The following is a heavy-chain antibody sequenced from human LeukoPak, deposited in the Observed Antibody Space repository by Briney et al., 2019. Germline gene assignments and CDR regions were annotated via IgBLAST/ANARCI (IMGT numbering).Heavy chain of an antibody. D-gene: IGHD3-16*01. CDR2: IKEDGSVK. J-gene: IGHJ4*02. CDR1: GFTFSSYW. Sequence: GGSLRLSCAASGFTFSSYWMSWVRQAPGKGLEWVANIKEDGSVKYYVDSVKGRFTISRDNAKNSLYLQMNSLRAEDTAVYYCARAGNYGTVDYWGQGTLVTVSS. V-gene: IGHV3-7*01. CDR3: ARAGNYGTVDY.